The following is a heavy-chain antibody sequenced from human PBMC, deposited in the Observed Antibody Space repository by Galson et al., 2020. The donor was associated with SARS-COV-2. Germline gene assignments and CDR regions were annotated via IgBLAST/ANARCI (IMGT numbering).Heavy chain of an antibody. D-gene: IGHD1-26*01. J-gene: IGHJ1*01. V-gene: IGHV3-53*01. CDR2: IYSGGST. CDR1: GFTVSSNY. CDR3: ARASGWELSGAEYFQH. Sequence: GGSLRLSCAASGFTVSSNYMSWVRQAPGKGLEWVSVIYSGGSTYYADSVKGRFTISRDNSKNTLYLQMNSLRAEDTAVYYCARASGWELSGAEYFQHWGQGTLVTVSS.